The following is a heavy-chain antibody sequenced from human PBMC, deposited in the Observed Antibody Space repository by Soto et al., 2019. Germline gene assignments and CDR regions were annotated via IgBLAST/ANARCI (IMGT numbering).Heavy chain of an antibody. CDR3: VRLIGNSWLDF. J-gene: IGHJ5*01. Sequence: SQTLSLTXAISGDSVSSSSVTWNWIRQSPSRGLEWLGRTYYRSRWYNDYAESVKSRIIINPDTSKNQFSLHLNSVTPEDTAVYYCVRLIGNSWLDFWGQGTLVTVSS. CDR2: TYYRSRWYN. CDR1: GDSVSSSSVT. D-gene: IGHD1-26*01. V-gene: IGHV6-1*01.